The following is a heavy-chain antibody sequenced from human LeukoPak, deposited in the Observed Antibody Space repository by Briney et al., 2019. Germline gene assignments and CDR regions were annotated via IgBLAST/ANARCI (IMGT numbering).Heavy chain of an antibody. J-gene: IGHJ4*02. CDR1: GFTFSSYA. CDR2: ISGSGGST. Sequence: GGSLRLSCAASGFTFSSYAMSWVRQAPGKGLEWVSAISGSGGSTYYADSVKGRFTISRDNAKNSLYLQMNSLRAGDTAVYYCARDHRIVGATRSERYFDYWGQGTLVTVSS. V-gene: IGHV3-23*01. CDR3: ARDHRIVGATRSERYFDY. D-gene: IGHD1-26*01.